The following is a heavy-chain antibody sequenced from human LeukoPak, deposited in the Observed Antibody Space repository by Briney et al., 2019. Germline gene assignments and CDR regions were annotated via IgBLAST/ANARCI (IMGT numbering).Heavy chain of an antibody. Sequence: ASVKVSCKTSGYTFTGYYMHWVRQAPGQGLEWMGWINPNNGDTNFAQRFQGRVTVTRDTSISTAYMDLSRLRSDDTAVYYRARGLSGPYYYYYMDVWGKGTTVTVSS. CDR1: GYTFTGYY. J-gene: IGHJ6*03. CDR3: ARGLSGPYYYYYMDV. D-gene: IGHD2-15*01. V-gene: IGHV1-2*02. CDR2: INPNNGDT.